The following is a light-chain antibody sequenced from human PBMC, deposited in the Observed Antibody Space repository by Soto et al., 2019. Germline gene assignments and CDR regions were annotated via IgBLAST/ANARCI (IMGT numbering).Light chain of an antibody. Sequence: DIQMTQSPSSLTASVGDRVTITCQTSQNISKFLIWYQQSPGQAPNLLISDASNLEAGVTSRFSGHGSGKHFTLTISSLQHEDIGRDFCQQYDDLPYTFGPGTRMQIK. CDR2: DAS. J-gene: IGKJ2*01. CDR1: QNISKF. CDR3: QQYDDLPYT. V-gene: IGKV1-33*01.